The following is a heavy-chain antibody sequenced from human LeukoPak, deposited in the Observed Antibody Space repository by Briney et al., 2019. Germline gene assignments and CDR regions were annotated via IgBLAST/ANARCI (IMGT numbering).Heavy chain of an antibody. Sequence: GGSLRLSCAASGFTFSSYAMSWVRQAPGKGLEWVSAISGSGGSTYYADSVKGRFTISRDNSKNTLYLQMNSLRAEDTAVYYCARILYYYYGMDVWGQGTTVTVSS. CDR1: GFTFSSYA. CDR2: ISGSGGST. V-gene: IGHV3-23*01. J-gene: IGHJ6*02. CDR3: ARILYYYYGMDV.